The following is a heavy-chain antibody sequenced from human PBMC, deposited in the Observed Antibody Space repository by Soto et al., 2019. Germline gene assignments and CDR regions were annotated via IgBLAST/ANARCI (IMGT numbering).Heavy chain of an antibody. CDR1: GYTFTSYG. CDR3: ARDIVGATARRKSFDY. J-gene: IGHJ4*02. CDR2: ISAYNGNT. V-gene: IGHV1-18*04. D-gene: IGHD1-26*01. Sequence: GASVKVSCKASGYTFTSYGISWVRQAPGQGLEWMGWISAYNGNTNYAQKLQGRVTMTTDTSTSTAYMELRSLRSDDTAVYYCARDIVGATARRKSFDYWGQGTLVTVTS.